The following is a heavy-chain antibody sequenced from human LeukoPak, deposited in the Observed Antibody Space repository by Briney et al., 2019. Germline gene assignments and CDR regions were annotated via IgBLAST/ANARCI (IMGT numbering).Heavy chain of an antibody. CDR3: AKDRLLNCRGDCYIFDY. J-gene: IGHJ4*02. V-gene: IGHV3-23*01. D-gene: IGHD2-21*02. CDR1: GLTFSSYG. Sequence: GGSLRLSCAASGLTFSSYGMSWVRQAPGKGLEWVSAISNSGGSTYYADSVKGRFSISRDNSKNTLYLQVNGLRTEDTAVYYCAKDRLLNCRGDCYIFDYWGQGTVVTVSS. CDR2: ISNSGGST.